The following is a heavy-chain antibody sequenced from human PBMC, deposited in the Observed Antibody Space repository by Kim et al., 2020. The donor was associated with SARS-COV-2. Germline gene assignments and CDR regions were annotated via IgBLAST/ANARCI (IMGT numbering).Heavy chain of an antibody. CDR2: GSGGST. CDR3: AKRLDY. V-gene: IGHV3-23*01. J-gene: IGHJ4*02. Sequence: GSGGSTYYAEPGKGRVTIARDNSKNPLYLQMNSLRAEDTAVYYCAKRLDYWGQGTLVTVSS.